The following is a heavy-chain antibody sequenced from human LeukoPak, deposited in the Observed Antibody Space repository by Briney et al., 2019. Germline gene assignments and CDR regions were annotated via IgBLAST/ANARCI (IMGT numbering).Heavy chain of an antibody. CDR3: AGDKTTGGWYEFDY. D-gene: IGHD6-19*01. CDR2: ISNDGDT. J-gene: IGHJ4*02. CDR1: GFTVSSNY. Sequence: GGSLRLSCAASGFTVSSNYMSWVRQGPGKGLECVSVISNDGDTYYADSVKGRFTIYRDTSKNTVSLQMNSLRAEDTAVYYCAGDKTTGGWYEFDYWGQGTLVTVSS. V-gene: IGHV3-53*01.